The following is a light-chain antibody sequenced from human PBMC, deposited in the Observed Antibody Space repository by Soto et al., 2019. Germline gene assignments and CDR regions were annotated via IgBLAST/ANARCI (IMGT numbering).Light chain of an antibody. CDR2: GAS. Sequence: VVRQALTTRAVSPGEKTTLSCRASQSVSSNLAWYQQKPGQAPRLLIYGASTRATGIPARFSGSGSGTDFTLTISSLEPEDFAVYQCQQRSNWSLTFGGRGNVDIK. J-gene: IGKJ4*01. CDR1: QSVSSN. V-gene: IGKV3-11*01. CDR3: QQRSNWSLT.